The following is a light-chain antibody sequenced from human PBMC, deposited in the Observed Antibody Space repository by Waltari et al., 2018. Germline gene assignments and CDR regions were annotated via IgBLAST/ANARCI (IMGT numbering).Light chain of an antibody. V-gene: IGLV1-51*01. CDR2: DNN. Sequence: QSVLTQPPSVSAAPGQKVTISCSGTGSNIGNNFVSWYQQLPGTAAKLLIYDNNKRPSVIPYRFPGSKSGTAATLGITVLQTGDEADYYCGTWDTDLSVVFGGGTKLTVL. J-gene: IGLJ2*01. CDR3: GTWDTDLSVV. CDR1: GSNIGNNF.